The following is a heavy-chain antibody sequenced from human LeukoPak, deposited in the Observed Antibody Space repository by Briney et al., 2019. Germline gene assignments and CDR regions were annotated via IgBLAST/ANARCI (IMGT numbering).Heavy chain of an antibody. Sequence: SETLSLTCTVSGGSISSYYWSWIRQPPGKGLEWIGEINHSGSTNSNPSLKSRVTVSVDTSKNLFSLKLSSVTAADTAVYYCARRLLGYCSGGSCYSGYFRHWGQGTLVTVSS. CDR2: INHSGST. V-gene: IGHV4-34*01. J-gene: IGHJ1*01. D-gene: IGHD2-15*01. CDR1: GGSISSYY. CDR3: ARRLLGYCSGGSCYSGYFRH.